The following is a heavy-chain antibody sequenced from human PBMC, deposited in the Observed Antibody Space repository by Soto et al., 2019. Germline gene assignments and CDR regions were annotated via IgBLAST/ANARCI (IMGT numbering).Heavy chain of an antibody. CDR1: GFTFGSHG. Sequence: PGGSLRLSCAASGFTFGSHGMHWVRQAPGKGLEWVAVIWYDGSNKYYADSVKGRFTISRDNSKNTLYLEMNSLRAEDTAVYYCATLASGYDFLDVCDIWGQGTMVTVSS. CDR3: ATLASGYDFLDVCDI. CDR2: IWYDGSNK. J-gene: IGHJ3*02. D-gene: IGHD5-12*01. V-gene: IGHV3-33*01.